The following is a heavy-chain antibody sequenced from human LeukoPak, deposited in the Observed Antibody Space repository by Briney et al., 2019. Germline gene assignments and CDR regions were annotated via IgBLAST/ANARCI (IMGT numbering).Heavy chain of an antibody. CDR3: ARYDSSGFALEN. V-gene: IGHV4-34*01. D-gene: IGHD3-22*01. CDR1: GGSFSGYY. J-gene: IGHJ4*02. Sequence: SETLSLTCAVYGGSFSGYYWSWIRQPPGKGLEWIGEINHSGSTNYNPSLKSRVTISVDTSKNQFSLKLSSVTAADTAVCYCARYDSSGFALENWGQGTLVTVSS. CDR2: INHSGST.